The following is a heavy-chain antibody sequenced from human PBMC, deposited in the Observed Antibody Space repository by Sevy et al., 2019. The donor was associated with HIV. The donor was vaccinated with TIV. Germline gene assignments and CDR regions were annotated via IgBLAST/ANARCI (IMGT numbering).Heavy chain of an antibody. J-gene: IGHJ4*02. V-gene: IGHV3-48*01. CDR2: ISSSSSTI. Sequence: GGSLRLSCAASGLTFSTYSMNWVRQAPGKGLEWVSYISSSSSTIYYADSVKGRFTISRDNAKNSLYLQMNSLRAEDTAVYYCASPLPFYYGSGSEAFEYWGRGTLVTVSS. CDR3: ASPLPFYYGSGSEAFEY. D-gene: IGHD3-10*01. CDR1: GLTFSTYS.